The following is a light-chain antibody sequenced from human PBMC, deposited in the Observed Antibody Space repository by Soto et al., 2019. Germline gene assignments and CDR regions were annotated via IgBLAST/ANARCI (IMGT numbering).Light chain of an antibody. CDR3: QQYDSYPRT. V-gene: IGKV1-5*03. J-gene: IGKJ1*01. CDR1: QSISSW. CDR2: KAS. Sequence: DIQMTQSPSTLSASVGDRVTITCRASQSISSWLAWYQQKPGKAPKVLIYKASSLESGVPSRFSGSGSGTEFNLTITSLLPYDFATYYCQQYDSYPRTFVQGTKVEIK.